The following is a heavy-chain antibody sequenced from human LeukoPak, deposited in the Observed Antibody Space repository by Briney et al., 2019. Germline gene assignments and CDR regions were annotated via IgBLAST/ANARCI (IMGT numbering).Heavy chain of an antibody. CDR1: GFSFSRYA. J-gene: IGHJ3*01. CDR3: AKSYHPHDSRDHFYNNFDV. Sequence: PGGSLRLSCAASGFSFSRYAMSWVRQAPGKGLEWVSASCGSGDRTFYADSVKGRFTISRDNSKSTLYVQMSSLRDEDTAVYYCAKSYHPHDSRDHFYNNFDVWGQGTMTVSS. V-gene: IGHV3-23*01. CDR2: SCGSGDRT. D-gene: IGHD3-22*01.